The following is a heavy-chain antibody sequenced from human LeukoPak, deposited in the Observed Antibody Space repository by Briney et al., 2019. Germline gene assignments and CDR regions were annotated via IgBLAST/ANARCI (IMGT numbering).Heavy chain of an antibody. CDR1: GFTFSSYG. CDR2: ISYDGSNK. Sequence: GRSLRLSCAASGFTFSSYGMHWVRQAPGKGLEWVAVISYDGSNKYYADSVKGRFTISRDNSKNTLYLQMNSPRAEDTAVYYCAKALITGHTWHAFDIWGHGTMVTVSS. J-gene: IGHJ3*02. D-gene: IGHD3-22*01. CDR3: AKALITGHTWHAFDI. V-gene: IGHV3-30*18.